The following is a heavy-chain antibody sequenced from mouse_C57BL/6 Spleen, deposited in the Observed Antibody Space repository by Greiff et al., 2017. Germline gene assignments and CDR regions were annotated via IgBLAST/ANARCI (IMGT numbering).Heavy chain of an antibody. J-gene: IGHJ2*01. CDR3: ARHRDYFDY. D-gene: IGHD3-1*01. Sequence: QVQLQQPGAELVRPGSSVKLSCKASGYTFTSYWMDWVKQRPGQGLEWIGNIYPSDSETHYNQKFKDKATLTVDKSSSTAYMQLSSLTSEDSAVYYCARHRDYFDYWGQGTTLTVSS. CDR1: GYTFTSYW. CDR2: IYPSDSET. V-gene: IGHV1-61*01.